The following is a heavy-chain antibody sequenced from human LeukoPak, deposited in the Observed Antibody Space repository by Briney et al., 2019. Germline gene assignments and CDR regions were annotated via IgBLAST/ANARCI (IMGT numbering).Heavy chain of an antibody. CDR1: GFTFSPYA. D-gene: IGHD3-10*01. Sequence: GGPLRLSCEASGFTFSPYAMTWVRQAPGKGLEWVAVISHDGSNNYYADSVKGRFTISRDNSKNTLYLQMNSLRAEDTAVYYCAKTYGSGRYYAFDIWGQGTMVTVSS. J-gene: IGHJ3*02. CDR3: AKTYGSGRYYAFDI. CDR2: ISHDGSNN. V-gene: IGHV3-30*18.